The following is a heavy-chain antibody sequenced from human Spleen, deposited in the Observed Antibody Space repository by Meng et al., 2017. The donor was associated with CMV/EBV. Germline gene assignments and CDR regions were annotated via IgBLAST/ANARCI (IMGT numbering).Heavy chain of an antibody. CDR1: GFTFDDYG. J-gene: IGHJ6*02. V-gene: IGHV3-20*04. D-gene: IGHD3-9*01. CDR2: INWNGGTT. CDR3: ARDSNYDILTGRTYYYGMDV. Sequence: GESLKISCAASGFTFDDYGMSWVRQAPGKGLEWISGINWNGGTTTYADSVKGRFTISRDNAKNSLYLQLNSLGAEDTALFYCARDSNYDILTGRTYYYGMDVWGQGTTVTVSS.